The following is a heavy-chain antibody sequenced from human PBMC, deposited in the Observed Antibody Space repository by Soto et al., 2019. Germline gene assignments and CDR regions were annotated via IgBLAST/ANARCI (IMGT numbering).Heavy chain of an antibody. CDR1: GFTFSSYA. V-gene: IGHV3-23*01. D-gene: IGHD3-10*01. Sequence: GGSLRLSCAASGFTFSSYAMSWVRQAPGKGLEWVSAISGSGGSTYYADSVKGRFTISRDNSKNTLYLQMNSLRAEDTAVYYCAKDQDYYGSGSYDYWGQGTLVTVSS. CDR2: ISGSGGST. J-gene: IGHJ4*02. CDR3: AKDQDYYGSGSYDY.